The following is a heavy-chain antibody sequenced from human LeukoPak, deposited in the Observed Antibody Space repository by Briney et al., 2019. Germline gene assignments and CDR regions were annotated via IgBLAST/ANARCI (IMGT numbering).Heavy chain of an antibody. J-gene: IGHJ4*02. CDR2: IYYSGST. V-gene: IGHV4-30-4*08. D-gene: IGHD3-3*01. CDR3: ARYALYDFWSGSDY. Sequence: PSQTLSLTCTVSGGSISSGDYYWSWIRQPPGKGLEWIAYIYYSGSTYYNPSLKSRVTVSVDTSKNQFSLKLSSVTAADTAVYYCARYALYDFWSGSDYWGQGTLVTVSS. CDR1: GGSISSGDYY.